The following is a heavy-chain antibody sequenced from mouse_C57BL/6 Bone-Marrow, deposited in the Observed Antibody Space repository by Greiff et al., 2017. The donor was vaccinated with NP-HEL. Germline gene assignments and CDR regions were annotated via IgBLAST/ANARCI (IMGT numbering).Heavy chain of an antibody. CDR2: INPNNGGT. V-gene: IGHV1-18*01. Sequence: EVQGVESGPELVKPGASVKIPCKASGYTFTDYNMDWVKQSHGKSLEWIGDINPNNGGTIYNQKFKGKATLTVDKSSSTAYMELRSLTSEDTAVYYCARFDGYCSHWYFDVWGTGTTVTVSS. D-gene: IGHD2-3*01. CDR3: ARFDGYCSHWYFDV. J-gene: IGHJ1*03. CDR1: GYTFTDYN.